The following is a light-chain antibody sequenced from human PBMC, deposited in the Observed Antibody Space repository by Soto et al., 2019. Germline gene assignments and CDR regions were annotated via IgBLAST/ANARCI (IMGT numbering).Light chain of an antibody. CDR2: DAS. CDR3: QQYDKLPIT. Sequence: DIQMTQSPSSLSASLGDIVTITCQATQDIYNYLNWYQQKPGKDHKLLICDASNLETGGPSRFSGSGYGAELTFTRRRRHPVDIATSYCQQYDKLPITFRQGTRLEIK. J-gene: IGKJ5*01. CDR1: QDIYNY. V-gene: IGKV1-33*01.